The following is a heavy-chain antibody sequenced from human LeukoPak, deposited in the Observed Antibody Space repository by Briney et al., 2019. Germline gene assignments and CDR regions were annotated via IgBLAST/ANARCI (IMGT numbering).Heavy chain of an antibody. D-gene: IGHD1-14*01. CDR3: ARDITGSFDY. Sequence: PSETLSLTCTVSGGSISTSNYYWGWIRQPPGKGLEWIGNIFYSGSTYYSPSLKSRVTISLDTSRNQFSLKLSSVTAADTAVYYCARDITGSFDYWGQGNLVTVSS. CDR1: GGSISTSNYY. V-gene: IGHV4-39*07. CDR2: IFYSGST. J-gene: IGHJ4*02.